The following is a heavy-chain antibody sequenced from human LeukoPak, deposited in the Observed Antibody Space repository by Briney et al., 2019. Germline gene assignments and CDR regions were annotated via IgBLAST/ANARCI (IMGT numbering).Heavy chain of an antibody. CDR3: AELGITMIGGV. Sequence: TGGSLRLSCAASGFTFSSYGMSWVRQAPGKGLEWVSAISGSGGSTYYADSVKGRFTISRDNSENTLYLQMNSLRAEDTAVYYCAELGITMIGGVWGKGTTVTISS. J-gene: IGHJ6*04. D-gene: IGHD3-10*02. CDR1: GFTFSSYG. CDR2: ISGSGGST. V-gene: IGHV3-23*01.